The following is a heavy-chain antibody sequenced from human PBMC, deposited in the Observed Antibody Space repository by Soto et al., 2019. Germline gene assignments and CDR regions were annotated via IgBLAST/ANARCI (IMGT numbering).Heavy chain of an antibody. Sequence: SETLSLTCTVSGDSISSSYWNWIRQPPGKGLEWIGYIYYSGSTNYNPSLKSRVTISVDTSKNQFSLKLSSVTAADTAVYYCARTFWAYGSGSYYSENYYYYGMDVWGQGTTVTVSS. D-gene: IGHD3-10*01. CDR1: GDSISSSY. CDR2: IYYSGST. CDR3: ARTFWAYGSGSYYSENYYYYGMDV. J-gene: IGHJ6*02. V-gene: IGHV4-59*01.